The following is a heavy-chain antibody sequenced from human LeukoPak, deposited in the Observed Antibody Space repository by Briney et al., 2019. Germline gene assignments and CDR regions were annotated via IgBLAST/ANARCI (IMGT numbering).Heavy chain of an antibody. CDR2: INNYGTST. Sequence: GGSLRLSCEVSGLTFSSYWMHWVRQAPGKGLVWVSRINNYGTSTSYADSVKGRFTIPRDNAKNTVYLQMNSLRAEDTAVYYCASILRSSSGYYFDYWGQGTLVTVSS. CDR3: ASILRSSSGYYFDY. CDR1: GLTFSSYW. D-gene: IGHD3-10*01. V-gene: IGHV3-74*01. J-gene: IGHJ4*02.